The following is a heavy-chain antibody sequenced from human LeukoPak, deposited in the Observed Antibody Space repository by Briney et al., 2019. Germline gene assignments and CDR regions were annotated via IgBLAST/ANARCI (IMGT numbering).Heavy chain of an antibody. CDR1: GYTFTGYY. CDR3: ARDIGDYGTYNWFDP. CDR2: INPNSGGT. J-gene: IGHJ5*02. Sequence: GASVKVSCKASGYTFTGYYMHWVRQAPGQGLEWMGWINPNSGGTNYAQKFQGRVTMTRDTSISTAYMELSRLRSDDTAVYCCARDIGDYGTYNWFDPWGQGTLVTVSS. V-gene: IGHV1-2*02. D-gene: IGHD4-17*01.